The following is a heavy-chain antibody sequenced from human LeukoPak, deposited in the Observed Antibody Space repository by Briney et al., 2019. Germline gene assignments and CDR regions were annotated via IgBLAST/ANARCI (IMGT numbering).Heavy chain of an antibody. D-gene: IGHD3-3*01. CDR1: GGSITGYY. CDR2: IYYSGSI. CDR3: ARSREWLISDPLDY. J-gene: IGHJ4*02. Sequence: SETLSLTCTVSGGSITGYYWTWIRQPPGKGLEWIGYIYYSGSIKYNPSLKSRVTISVDTSKNQFSLKLSSVTAADTAVYYCARSREWLISDPLDYWGQGTLVTVSS. V-gene: IGHV4-59*12.